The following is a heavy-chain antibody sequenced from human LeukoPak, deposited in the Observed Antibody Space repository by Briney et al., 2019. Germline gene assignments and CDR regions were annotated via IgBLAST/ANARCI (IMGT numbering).Heavy chain of an antibody. CDR1: GFTFSSYA. D-gene: IGHD6-13*01. V-gene: IGHV3-23*01. J-gene: IGHJ4*02. CDR3: AKQGERAAAGTPFDY. Sequence: GGSLRLSCAASGFTFSSYAMSWVRQAPGKGLEWVSAISGSGGSTYYADSVKGRFTISRDNSKNTLYLQMNSPRAEDTAVYYCAKQGERAAAGTPFDYWGQGTLVTVSS. CDR2: ISGSGGST.